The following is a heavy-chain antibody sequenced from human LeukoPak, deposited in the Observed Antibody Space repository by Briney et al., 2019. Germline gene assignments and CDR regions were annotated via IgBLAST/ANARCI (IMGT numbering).Heavy chain of an antibody. Sequence: PGRSLRLSCAASGFTFSSYAMHWVRQAPGKGLEWVAVISYDGSNKYYADSVKGRFTISRDNSKNTLYLQMNSLRAEDTAVYYCAREPPRGGGGGAFDIWGQGTMVTVSS. J-gene: IGHJ3*02. CDR2: ISYDGSNK. D-gene: IGHD3-16*01. V-gene: IGHV3-30-3*01. CDR3: AREPPRGGGGGAFDI. CDR1: GFTFSSYA.